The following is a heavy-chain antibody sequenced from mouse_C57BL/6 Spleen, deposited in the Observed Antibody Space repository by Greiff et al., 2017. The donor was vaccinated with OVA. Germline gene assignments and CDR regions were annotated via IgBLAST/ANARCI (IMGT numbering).Heavy chain of an antibody. Sequence: VKLQESGAELVRPGTSVKVSCKASGYAFTNYLIEWVKQRPGQGLEWIGVINPGSGGTNYNEKFKGKATLTADKSSSTAYMQLSSLTSEDSAVYFCARNGYDGNFDYWGQGTTLTVSS. CDR3: ARNGYDGNFDY. CDR1: GYAFTNYL. V-gene: IGHV1-54*01. J-gene: IGHJ2*01. D-gene: IGHD2-2*01. CDR2: INPGSGGT.